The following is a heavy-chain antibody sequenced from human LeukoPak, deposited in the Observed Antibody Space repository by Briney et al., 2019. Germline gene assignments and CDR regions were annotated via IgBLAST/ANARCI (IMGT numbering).Heavy chain of an antibody. CDR3: ARARGWLTFDY. Sequence: GGSLRLSCAASGFTVSSNYMSWVRQAPGKGLEWVSVIYSGGSTYYADSVKGRFTTSRDNSKNTLYLQMNSLRAEDTAVYYCARARGWLTFDYWGQGTLVTVAS. CDR2: IYSGGST. V-gene: IGHV3-66*01. J-gene: IGHJ4*02. D-gene: IGHD5-24*01. CDR1: GFTVSSNY.